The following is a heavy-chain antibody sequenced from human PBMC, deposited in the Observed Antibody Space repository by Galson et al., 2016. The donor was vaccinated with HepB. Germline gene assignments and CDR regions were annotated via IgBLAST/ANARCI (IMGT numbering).Heavy chain of an antibody. D-gene: IGHD6-19*01. V-gene: IGHV4-39*07. Sequence: SETLSLTCIVSGASISSSSYYWGWIRQPPGKGLEWIGTISSSGTTSYNPSLKSRVTISADTSKNQFSLKLRSVTAADTAVYYCARDSHVAGRGDYWGQGTQVTVSS. J-gene: IGHJ4*02. CDR2: ISSSGTT. CDR3: ARDSHVAGRGDY. CDR1: GASISSSSYY.